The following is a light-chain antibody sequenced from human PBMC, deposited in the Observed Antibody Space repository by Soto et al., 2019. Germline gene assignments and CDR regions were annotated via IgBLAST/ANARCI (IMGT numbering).Light chain of an antibody. CDR3: QQYYDWPPLT. V-gene: IGKV3-15*01. J-gene: IGKJ4*01. CDR1: QSVSSN. CDR2: GAS. Sequence: EIVMTHSPATLSVSPGERATLSCRASQSVSSNLAWYQQKPGQAPRLLIYGASTRATGISARFSGSGSGTEFTLTISSLQSEDFAVYYCQQYYDWPPLTFGGGTKVEIK.